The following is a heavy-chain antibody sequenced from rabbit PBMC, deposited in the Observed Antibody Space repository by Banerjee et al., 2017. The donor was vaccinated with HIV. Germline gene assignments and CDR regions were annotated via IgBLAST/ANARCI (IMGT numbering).Heavy chain of an antibody. J-gene: IGHJ6*01. D-gene: IGHD2-1*01. CDR1: GFDFSRYG. Sequence: QEQLVESGGGLVQPGGSLKLSCKASGFDFSRYGVSWVRQAPGKGLEWIGYMTTGSSGSTYYASWAKGRFTISKTSSTTVTLQMTSLTAADTATYFCARAYDDYGDSPGGMDLRGPGTLVTVS. CDR3: ARAYDDYGDSPGGMDL. CDR2: MTTGSSGST. V-gene: IGHV1S45*01.